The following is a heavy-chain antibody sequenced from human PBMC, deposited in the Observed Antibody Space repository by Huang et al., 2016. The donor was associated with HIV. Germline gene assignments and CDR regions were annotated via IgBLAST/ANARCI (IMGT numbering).Heavy chain of an antibody. CDR3: ARDKEAGTPFFDP. Sequence: QVQLVQSGAEVEKPGASVNLSCKASGFNFLTYALHWVRQAPGQRLAWMGWINGDGLTKYSQKCQGRVTITRDRSASTVYVDFKSLTYEDTAVYYCARDKEAGTPFFDPWGQGTLVTVSS. J-gene: IGHJ5*02. CDR1: GFNFLTYA. CDR2: INGDGLT. D-gene: IGHD6-19*01. V-gene: IGHV1-3*01.